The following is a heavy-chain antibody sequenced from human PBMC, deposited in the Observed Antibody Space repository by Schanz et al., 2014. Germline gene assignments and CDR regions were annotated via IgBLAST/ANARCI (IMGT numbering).Heavy chain of an antibody. D-gene: IGHD5-18*01. Sequence: QVQLQESGPGLVKPSETLSLTCTVSGDSISSYSWSWIRRPAGKGLEWIGRIYTSGATNYNPSLKSGLTMSVDTSKTQVPRKLRSGTAADTAVYYCARGNDIQVWSLDYWGQGTLVTVSS. V-gene: IGHV4-4*07. CDR2: IYTSGAT. CDR1: GDSISSYS. J-gene: IGHJ4*02. CDR3: ARGNDIQVWSLDY.